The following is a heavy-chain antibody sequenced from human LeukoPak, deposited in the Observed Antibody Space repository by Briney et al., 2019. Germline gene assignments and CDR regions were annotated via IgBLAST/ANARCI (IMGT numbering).Heavy chain of an antibody. J-gene: IGHJ6*03. Sequence: SETLSLTCTVSGGSISSYYWSWIRQPPGKGLEWFGYIYYSGSTNYNPSLKSRVTISVDTSKNQFSLKLSSVTAADTAVYYCARETSQKGAHYMDVWGKGTTVTISS. CDR2: IYYSGST. CDR1: GGSISSYY. CDR3: ARETSQKGAHYMDV. D-gene: IGHD3-16*01. V-gene: IGHV4-59*01.